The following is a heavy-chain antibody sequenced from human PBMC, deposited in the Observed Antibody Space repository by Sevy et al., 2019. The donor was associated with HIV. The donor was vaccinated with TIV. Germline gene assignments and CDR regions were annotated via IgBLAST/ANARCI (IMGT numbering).Heavy chain of an antibody. CDR1: RFTFSTHY. CDR3: VRVVMGPFGEYDY. J-gene: IGHJ4*01. V-gene: IGHV3-72*01. Sequence: GGSLRLSCAASRFTFSTHYLDWVRQAPGKGLEWVGRSKTRVQNYATEYAASVKGRFIISRDDSKTSLYLQMNSLKTEDTAVYYCVRVVMGPFGEYDYWGHGTLVTVSS. CDR2: SKTRVQNYAT. D-gene: IGHD3-16*01.